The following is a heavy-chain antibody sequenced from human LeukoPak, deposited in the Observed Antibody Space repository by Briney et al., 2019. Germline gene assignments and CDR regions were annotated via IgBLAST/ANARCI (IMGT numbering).Heavy chain of an antibody. D-gene: IGHD7-27*01. V-gene: IGHV3-53*01. CDR3: ARRLPTAWGADY. CDR1: GFTVSNNY. Sequence: GGSLRLSCAASGFTVSNNYVTWVRQAPGKGPEWVSVIYSGGSTYYADSVKGRFTISRDNSKNTLYLQMNSLRAEDTAVYYCARRLPTAWGADYWGQGTLVTVSS. CDR2: IYSGGST. J-gene: IGHJ4*02.